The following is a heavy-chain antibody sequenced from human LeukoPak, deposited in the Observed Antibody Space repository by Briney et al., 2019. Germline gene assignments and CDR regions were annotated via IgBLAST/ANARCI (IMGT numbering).Heavy chain of an antibody. CDR2: INPSGGST. CDR1: GYTFTSYY. CDR3: ARNGGSYYSYYYYYMDV. D-gene: IGHD1-26*01. Sequence: ASVKVSCKASGYTFTSYYMRWVRQAPGQGLEWMGIINPSGGSTSYAQKFQGRVTMTRDMSTSTVYMELSSLRSEDTAVYYCARNGGSYYSYYYYYMDVWGKGTTVTVSS. V-gene: IGHV1-46*01. J-gene: IGHJ6*03.